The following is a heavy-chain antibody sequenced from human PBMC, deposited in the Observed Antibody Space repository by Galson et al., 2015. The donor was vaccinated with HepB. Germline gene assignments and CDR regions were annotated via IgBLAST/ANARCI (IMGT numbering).Heavy chain of an antibody. V-gene: IGHV3-66*01. CDR3: ARGGSTRPSDFDY. D-gene: IGHD1-26*01. J-gene: IGHJ4*02. CDR1: GFTVSRNY. Sequence: LRLSCAASGFTVSRNYMGWVRQAPGKGLEWVSNIFIGGSTYYADSVKDRFTISRDNSRNTLYLQLNSLRADDTALYYCARGGSTRPSDFDYWGQGTLVTVSS. CDR2: IFIGGST.